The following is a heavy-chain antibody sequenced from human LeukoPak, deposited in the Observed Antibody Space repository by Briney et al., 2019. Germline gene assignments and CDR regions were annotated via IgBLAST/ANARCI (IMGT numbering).Heavy chain of an antibody. Sequence: PSETLSLTCAVYGGSFNAYSWTWIRQPPGKGLEWIGEINHNGSTNYTPSLKSRVTISVDTSKSQFSLKVSTVTAADTAVYYCARGHPPTDSSGYQYDYWGQGTLVTVSS. J-gene: IGHJ4*02. CDR1: GGSFNAYS. CDR2: INHNGST. D-gene: IGHD3-22*01. V-gene: IGHV4-34*01. CDR3: ARGHPPTDSSGYQYDY.